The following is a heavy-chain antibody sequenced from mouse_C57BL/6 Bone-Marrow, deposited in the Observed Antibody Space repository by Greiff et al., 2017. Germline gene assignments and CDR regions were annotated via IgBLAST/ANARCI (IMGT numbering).Heavy chain of an antibody. CDR1: GYSITSGYY. D-gene: IGHD1-1*01. Sequence: EVQVVESGPGLVKPSQSLSLTCSVTGYSITSGYYWNWIRQFPGNKLEWMGYISYDGSNNYNPSLKNRISITRDTSKNQFFLKLNSVTTEDTATYYWARSITTVGYFDYWGQGTTLTVSS. V-gene: IGHV3-6*01. CDR3: ARSITTVGYFDY. CDR2: ISYDGSN. J-gene: IGHJ2*01.